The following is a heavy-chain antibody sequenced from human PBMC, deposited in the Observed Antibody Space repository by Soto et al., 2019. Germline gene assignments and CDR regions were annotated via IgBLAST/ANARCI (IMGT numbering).Heavy chain of an antibody. V-gene: IGHV1-18*01. CDR3: ARGILSSRGWLFYF. J-gene: IGHJ4*02. D-gene: IGHD6-19*01. Sequence: QVQLVQSGTEVKRPGASVKVSCKASGYIFTTYGISWVRQAPGQGLEWMGWISTYNGDTDYAQKVQDRVIMTTDTSTNTAYMELRSLRSDDTAVYFCARGILSSRGWLFYFWGQGTLVTVSS. CDR1: GYIFTTYG. CDR2: ISTYNGDT.